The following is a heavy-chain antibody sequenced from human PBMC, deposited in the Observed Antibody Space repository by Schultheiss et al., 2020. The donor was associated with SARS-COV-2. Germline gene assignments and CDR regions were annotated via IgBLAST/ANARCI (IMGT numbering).Heavy chain of an antibody. CDR2: ISSDGSST. J-gene: IGHJ2*01. V-gene: IGHV3-74*01. CDR1: GFTFSNYW. D-gene: IGHD3-10*01. CDR3: AKDSGISNL. Sequence: GESLKISCAASGFTFSNYWMHWVRQAPGKGLAWVSRISSDGSSTRYADSVKGRFTISRDNAKNSLYLQMNSLRAEDTAVYYCAKDSGISNLWGRGTLVTVSS.